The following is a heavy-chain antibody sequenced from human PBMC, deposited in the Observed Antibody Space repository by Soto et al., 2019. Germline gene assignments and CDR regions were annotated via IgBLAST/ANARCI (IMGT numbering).Heavy chain of an antibody. D-gene: IGHD4-17*01. CDR3: ARRRMYGDAFDY. Sequence: SETLSLTCTVSGGSISSSSYYWGWIRQPPGKGLEWIGSIYYSGSTYYNPSLKSRVTISVDTSKNQFSLKLSSVTAADTAVYYCARRRMYGDAFDYWGQGTLVTVSS. CDR2: IYYSGST. J-gene: IGHJ4*02. V-gene: IGHV4-39*01. CDR1: GGSISSSSYY.